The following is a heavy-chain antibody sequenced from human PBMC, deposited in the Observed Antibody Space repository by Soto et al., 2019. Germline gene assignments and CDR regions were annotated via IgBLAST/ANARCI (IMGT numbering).Heavy chain of an antibody. CDR2: IYHSGSI. D-gene: IGHD1-1*01. Sequence: SETLSLTCAVSGGSISSGGYSWSWIRQPPGKGLEWIGYIYHSGSIYYNPSLKSRVTISVDRSKNQFSLKLSSVTAADTAVYYCLRVTVWNFDFWGQGTPVTVSS. CDR1: GGSISSGGYS. CDR3: LRVTVWNFDF. V-gene: IGHV4-30-2*01. J-gene: IGHJ4*02.